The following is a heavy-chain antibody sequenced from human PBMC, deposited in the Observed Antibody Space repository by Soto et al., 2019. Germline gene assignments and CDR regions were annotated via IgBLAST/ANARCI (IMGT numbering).Heavy chain of an antibody. CDR2: ISAYNGNT. V-gene: IGHV1-18*04. J-gene: IGHJ6*02. CDR1: GYTFTSYG. Sequence: ASVKVSCKASGYTFTSYGISWVRQAPGQGLEWMGWISAYNGNTNYAQKLQGRVTMTTDTSTSTAYMELRSLRSDDTAVYYCARVVPLGYCSRTSCPTGYYYYGMDVWGQGTTVTVSS. CDR3: ARVVPLGYCSRTSCPTGYYYYGMDV. D-gene: IGHD2-2*01.